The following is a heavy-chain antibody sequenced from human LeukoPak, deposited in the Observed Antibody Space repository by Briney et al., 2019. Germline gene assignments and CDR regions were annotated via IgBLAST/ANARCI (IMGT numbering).Heavy chain of an antibody. V-gene: IGHV3-13*04. CDR3: AASRDGYNYYDY. CDR1: GFTFSSYD. CDR2: IGTAGDT. Sequence: GGSLRLSCAASGFTFSSYDMHWVRQATGKGLEWVSAIGTAGDTYYPGSVKGRFTISRENAKNSLYLQMNSLRAGDTAVYYCAASRDGYNYYDYWGQGTLVTVSS. D-gene: IGHD5-24*01. J-gene: IGHJ4*02.